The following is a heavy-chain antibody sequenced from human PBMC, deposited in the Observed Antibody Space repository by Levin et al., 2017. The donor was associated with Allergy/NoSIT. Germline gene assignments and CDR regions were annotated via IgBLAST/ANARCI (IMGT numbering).Heavy chain of an antibody. V-gene: IGHV3-9*01. CDR3: AKDSGGGYDSLGAFDI. CDR2: ISWNSGSI. D-gene: IGHD5-12*01. CDR1: GFTFDDYA. Sequence: GGSLRLSCAASGFTFDDYAMHWVRQAPGKGLEWVSGISWNSGSIGYADSVKGRFTISRDNAKNSLYLQMNSLRAEDTALYYCAKDSGGGYDSLGAFDIWGQGTMVTVSS. J-gene: IGHJ3*02.